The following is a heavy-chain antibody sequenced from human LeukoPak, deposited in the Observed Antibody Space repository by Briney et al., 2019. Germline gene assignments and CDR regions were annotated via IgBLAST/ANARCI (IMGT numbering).Heavy chain of an antibody. J-gene: IGHJ5*02. D-gene: IGHD6-6*01. CDR2: IIPIFGTA. CDR3: ASRAGDEYSSPNWFDP. CDR1: VYTFTIYG. Sequence: SVRVSSTASVYTFTIYGISWVRQAPGHGLEWRGGIIPIFGTANYAQKFQRRVTITPDESRSTAYMELSSLRSEDTAVYYCASRAGDEYSSPNWFDPWGQGTLVTVSS. V-gene: IGHV1-69*13.